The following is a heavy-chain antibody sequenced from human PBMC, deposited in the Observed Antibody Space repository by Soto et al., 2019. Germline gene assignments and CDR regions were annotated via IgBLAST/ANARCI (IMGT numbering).Heavy chain of an antibody. V-gene: IGHV4-39*01. D-gene: IGHD3-10*01. J-gene: IGHJ5*02. Sequence: SETLSLTCTVSGGSISSSSYYWGWIRQPPGKGLEWIGSIYYSGSTYYNPPLESRVTISVDTSKNQFSLKLSSVTAADTAVYYCASQLSSGSYFPDNWFDPWGQGTLVTVSS. CDR1: GGSISSSSYY. CDR2: IYYSGST. CDR3: ASQLSSGSYFPDNWFDP.